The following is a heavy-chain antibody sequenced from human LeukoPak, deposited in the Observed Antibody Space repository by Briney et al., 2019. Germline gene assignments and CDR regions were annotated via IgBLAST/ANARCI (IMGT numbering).Heavy chain of an antibody. V-gene: IGHV1-2*02. CDR1: GYTFTGYY. J-gene: IGHJ4*02. Sequence: ASVTVSCKASGYTFTGYYMHWVRQAPGQGLEWMGWINPNSGGTNYGQKFQGRVTMTRDTSISTAYMELSRLRSDDTAVYYCARERTLTSCYDYWGQGYPVTVSS. CDR2: INPNSGGT. CDR3: ARERTLTSCYDY. D-gene: IGHD2-15*01.